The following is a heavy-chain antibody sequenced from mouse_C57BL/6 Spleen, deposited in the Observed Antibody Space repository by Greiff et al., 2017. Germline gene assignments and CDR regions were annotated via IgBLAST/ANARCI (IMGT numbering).Heavy chain of an antibody. CDR2: IWWDDDK. J-gene: IGHJ3*01. D-gene: IGHD2-4*01. Sequence: ESGPGILQPSQTLSLTCSFSGFSLSTFGMGVGWIRQPSGKGLEWLAHIWWDDDKYYNPALKSRLTISKDTSKNQVFLKIANVDTADTATYYCAAGDYDAAWFAYWGQGTLVTVSA. V-gene: IGHV8-8*01. CDR3: AAGDYDAAWFAY. CDR1: GFSLSTFGMG.